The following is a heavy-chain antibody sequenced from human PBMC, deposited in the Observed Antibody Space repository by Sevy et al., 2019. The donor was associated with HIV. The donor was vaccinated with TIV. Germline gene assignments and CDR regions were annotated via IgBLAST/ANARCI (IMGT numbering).Heavy chain of an antibody. V-gene: IGHV3-48*02. CDR3: ARGSRKVRGWIDY. D-gene: IGHD6-19*01. CDR2: ISSSSSTI. Sequence: GGSLRLSCAASGFTFSSYSLNWVRQAPGKGLEWVSYISSSSSTIYYADSVKGRFTISRDNAKNSLYLQMNSLRDEDTAVYYCARGSRKVRGWIDYWGQGTLVTVSS. CDR1: GFTFSSYS. J-gene: IGHJ4*02.